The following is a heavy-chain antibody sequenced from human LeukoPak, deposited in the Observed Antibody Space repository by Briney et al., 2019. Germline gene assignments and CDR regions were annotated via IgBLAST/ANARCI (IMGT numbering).Heavy chain of an antibody. CDR2: VDKDGNEI. Sequence: GGSLRLSCAASGLSIRNFWMHWVRQAPGKGLEWVAIVDKDGNEIKYVDSVKGRFTLSRDNAKNSVYLQMNSLTTEDTALYYCVTDGDKWNDFEYWGQGTLVTVSS. V-gene: IGHV3-7*01. CDR3: VTDGDKWNDFEY. D-gene: IGHD1-1*01. CDR1: GLSIRNFW. J-gene: IGHJ4*02.